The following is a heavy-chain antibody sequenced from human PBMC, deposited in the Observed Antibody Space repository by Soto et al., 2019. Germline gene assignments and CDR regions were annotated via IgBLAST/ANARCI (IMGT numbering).Heavy chain of an antibody. CDR1: RYSFTIYL. CDR3: ASPTPPLWFGERYYYYGMDV. CDR2: IYPGDSDT. V-gene: IGHV5-51*01. Sequence: GESLKISCKGSRYSFTIYLVGWVRQMPGKGVECMRIIYPGDSDTRNSPCGQRHVTISAKKSISTAYLQSNSLKASETDMYYCASPTPPLWFGERYYYYGMDVWGQGTTVTVSS. D-gene: IGHD3-10*01. J-gene: IGHJ6*02.